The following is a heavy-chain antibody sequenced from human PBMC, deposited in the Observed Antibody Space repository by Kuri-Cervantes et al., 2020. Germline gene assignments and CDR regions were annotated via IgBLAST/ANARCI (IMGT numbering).Heavy chain of an antibody. CDR2: ISWNSGSI. V-gene: IGHV3-9*01. CDR1: GFTFDDYA. J-gene: IGHJ3*02. CDR3: AKDRPDAFDI. Sequence: SLKISCAASGFTFDDYAMHWVRQAPGKGLEWVSGISWNSGSIGYADSVKGRFTVSRDNSKNTLYLQMNSLRTEDTAMYYCAKDRPDAFDIWGQGTMVTVSS.